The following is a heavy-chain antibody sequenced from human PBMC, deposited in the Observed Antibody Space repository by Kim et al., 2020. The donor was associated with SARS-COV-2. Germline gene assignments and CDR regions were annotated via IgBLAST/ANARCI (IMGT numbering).Heavy chain of an antibody. V-gene: IGHV4-34*01. J-gene: IGHJ6*02. CDR3: ARGRAGVVPSPILGIGRYFVFYAVDV. CDR2: INHSGST. Sequence: SETLSLTCAVYGGSLSGYHWTWIRQAPGKGLEWIGEINHSGSTNCNPSLKSRVTISLDGSKNQFSVNLRSVTAADTAVYYCARGRAGVVPSPILGIGRYFVFYAVDVWGQGTTVTVSS. D-gene: IGHD2-2*02. CDR1: GGSLSGYH.